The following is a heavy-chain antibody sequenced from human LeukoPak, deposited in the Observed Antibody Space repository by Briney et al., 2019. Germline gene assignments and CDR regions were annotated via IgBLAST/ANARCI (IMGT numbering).Heavy chain of an antibody. D-gene: IGHD2-15*01. CDR1: GFTFSDYY. V-gene: IGHV3-11*01. CDR3: ARLDRAACCSGGSCYLTLFDY. CDR2: ISSSGSTI. J-gene: IGHJ4*02. Sequence: GGSLRLSCAASGFTFSDYYMSWIRQAPGKGLEWVSYISSSGSTIYYADSVKGRFTISRDNAKNSLYLQMNSLRAEDTALYHCARLDRAACCSGGSCYLTLFDYWGQGTLVTVSS.